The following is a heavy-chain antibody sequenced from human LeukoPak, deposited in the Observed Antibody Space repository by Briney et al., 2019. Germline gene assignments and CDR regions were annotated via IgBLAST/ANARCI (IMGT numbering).Heavy chain of an antibody. CDR2: IKQDGGEK. Sequence: AGGSLRLSCAASGFTLSGYWMSWLRQAPGKGLEWVANIKQDGGEKYYVDSVKGRFTISRDNAKNSLYLQMNSLRAEDTAVYYCARDRGFGQADVWGKGTTVTVSS. CDR3: ARDRGFGQADV. J-gene: IGHJ6*04. D-gene: IGHD3-10*01. V-gene: IGHV3-7*01. CDR1: GFTLSGYW.